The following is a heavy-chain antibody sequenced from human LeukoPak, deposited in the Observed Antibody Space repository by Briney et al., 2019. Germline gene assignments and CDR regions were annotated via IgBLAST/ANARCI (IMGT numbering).Heavy chain of an antibody. CDR3: AGGYSSSWYGFDY. J-gene: IGHJ4*02. CDR1: GFTFSSYA. D-gene: IGHD6-13*01. Sequence: PGGSLRLSCAASGFTFSSYAMSWVRQAPGKGLEWVSAISGSGGSTYYADSVKGRFTISRDNSKNTRYLQMNSLRAEDTAVYYCAGGYSSSWYGFDYWGQGALVTVSS. V-gene: IGHV3-23*01. CDR2: ISGSGGST.